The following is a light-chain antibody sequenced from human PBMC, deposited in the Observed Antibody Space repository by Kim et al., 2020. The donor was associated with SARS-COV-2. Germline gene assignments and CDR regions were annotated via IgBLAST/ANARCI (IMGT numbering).Light chain of an antibody. J-gene: IGLJ3*02. CDR2: DVS. CDR1: SSDVGGYDC. CDR3: TSYTSRSSWV. V-gene: IGLV2-14*03. Sequence: QSVLTQPASVSGSPGQSITISCTGTSSDVGGYDCVSWYQQHPGKAPKVMIYDVSDRPSGVSNRFSGSKSGNTASLTISGLQAEDEAHYYCTSYTSRSSWVFGGGTKVTVL.